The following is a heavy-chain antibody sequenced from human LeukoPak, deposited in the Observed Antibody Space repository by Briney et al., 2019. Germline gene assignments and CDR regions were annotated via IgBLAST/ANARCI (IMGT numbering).Heavy chain of an antibody. CDR2: IWYDGSNK. CDR1: GFTFSSYG. Sequence: GRSLRLSCAASGFTFSSYGMHWVRQAPGKWLEWVAVIWYDGSNKYYADSVKGRFTISRDNSKNTLYLQMNSLRAEDTAVYYCAKDLYYDSSGPFDYWGQGTLVTVPS. D-gene: IGHD3-22*01. CDR3: AKDLYYDSSGPFDY. V-gene: IGHV3-33*06. J-gene: IGHJ4*02.